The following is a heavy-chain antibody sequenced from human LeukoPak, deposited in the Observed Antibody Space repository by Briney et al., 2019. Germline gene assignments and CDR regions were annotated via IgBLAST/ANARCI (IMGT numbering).Heavy chain of an antibody. V-gene: IGHV3-30-3*01. CDR2: ISYDGSDK. Sequence: GRSLRLSCAASGFTFSTYAMHWVRQAPGKGLEWVAVISYDGSDKYHADSVKGRITISRDNSKNTLYLQVNSLRAEDTAVYYCARDAGGNSGDYYFDYWGQGTLVTVSS. D-gene: IGHD4-23*01. CDR1: GFTFSTYA. CDR3: ARDAGGNSGDYYFDY. J-gene: IGHJ4*02.